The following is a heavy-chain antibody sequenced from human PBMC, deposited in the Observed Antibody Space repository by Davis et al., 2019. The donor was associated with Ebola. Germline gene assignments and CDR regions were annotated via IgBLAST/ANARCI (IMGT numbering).Heavy chain of an antibody. CDR3: ARGAARGFDY. Sequence: SETLSLTCSVSGASISSYYWSWIRQPPGKGLEWIGSIYHSGSTYYNPSLKSRVTISVDTSKNQFSLKLSSVTAADTAVYYCARGAARGFDYWGQGTLVTVSS. CDR2: IYHSGST. J-gene: IGHJ4*02. V-gene: IGHV4-38-2*02. D-gene: IGHD6-6*01. CDR1: GASISSYY.